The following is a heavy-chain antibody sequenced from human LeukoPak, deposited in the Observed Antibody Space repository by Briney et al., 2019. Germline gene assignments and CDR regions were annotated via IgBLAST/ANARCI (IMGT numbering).Heavy chain of an antibody. CDR3: ARGVAAAGTWGWYYYMDV. Sequence: ASVKVSCKASGYTFTDYFFHWVRQAPGQGLEWMGWINPNSGGTNYAQKFQGRVTMTRDTSISTAYMELSRLRSDDTAVYYCARGVAAAGTWGWYYYMDVWGKGTTVTVSS. J-gene: IGHJ6*03. CDR1: GYTFTDYF. V-gene: IGHV1-2*02. D-gene: IGHD6-13*01. CDR2: INPNSGGT.